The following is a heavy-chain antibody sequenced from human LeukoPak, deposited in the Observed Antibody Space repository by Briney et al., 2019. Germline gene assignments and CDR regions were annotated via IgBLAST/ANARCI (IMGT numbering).Heavy chain of an antibody. V-gene: IGHV3-64*01. CDR2: ISGNGGST. J-gene: IGHJ4*02. CDR3: ARREGANFDY. CDR1: GFTFSTYT. Sequence: PGGSLRLSCTASGFTFSTYTMHWVRQAPGKGLEYVSAISGNGGSTYYANSVKGRFTIPRDNSKNTLYLQMGSLRAEDMAVYYCARREGANFDYWGQGTLVTVSS. D-gene: IGHD1-26*01.